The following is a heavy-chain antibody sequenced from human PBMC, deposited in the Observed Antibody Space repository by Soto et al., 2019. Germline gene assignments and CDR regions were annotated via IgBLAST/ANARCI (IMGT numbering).Heavy chain of an antibody. V-gene: IGHV4-4*02. J-gene: IGHJ1*01. Sequence: SETLSLTCAVSGGSISSSNWLSWFLQPPGNGLDLIGEIYRIGSANYNPALKSRVTISLYNSKNHFSLKLSSLTASYTALYYFAKGSPYYCHYGYWGQGTLVT. CDR1: GGSISSSNW. CDR3: AKGSPYYCHYGY. D-gene: IGHD1-26*01. CDR2: IYRIGSA.